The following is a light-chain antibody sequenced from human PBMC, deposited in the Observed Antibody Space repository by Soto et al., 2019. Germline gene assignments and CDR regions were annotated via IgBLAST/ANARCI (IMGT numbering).Light chain of an antibody. CDR1: QSLVHSDGNTY. Sequence: DIVMTQTPLSLPVTLGQPASISCRSSQSLVHSDGNTYLSWLQQRPGQPPRLLIYKISNRFSGVPDRFSGSGAGTDFTLTISSLQDEDVAVYYCQRYYSTPWTFGQGTKVEIK. V-gene: IGKV2-24*01. J-gene: IGKJ1*01. CDR2: KIS. CDR3: QRYYSTPWT.